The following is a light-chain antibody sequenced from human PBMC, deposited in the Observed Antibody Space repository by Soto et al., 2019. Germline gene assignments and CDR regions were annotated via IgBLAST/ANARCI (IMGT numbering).Light chain of an antibody. V-gene: IGKV3-20*01. CDR2: GAS. CDR1: QSVSSSY. J-gene: IGKJ3*01. Sequence: DIVLTQSPGTLSLSPGERVTLSCRASQSVSSSYLAWYQQKPGQAPRLLIYGASSRATGLPDRFSGSGSGTDFTLTISRLEPEDFAVYYCQQYGTSPITFGPGTRGEIK. CDR3: QQYGTSPIT.